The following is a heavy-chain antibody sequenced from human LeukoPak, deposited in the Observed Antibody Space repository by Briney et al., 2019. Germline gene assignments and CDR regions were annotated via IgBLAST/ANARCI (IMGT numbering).Heavy chain of an antibody. V-gene: IGHV4-59*08. CDR2: IYYSGST. CDR3: ARQAVYYDSSGYPSSNWFDP. D-gene: IGHD3-22*01. Sequence: SETLSLTCTVSGGSISSYYWSWIRQPPGKGLEWIGYIYYSGSTNYNPSLKSRVTISVDTSKNQFSLKLSSVTAADTAVYYCARQAVYYDSSGYPSSNWFDPWGQGTLVTVSS. J-gene: IGHJ5*02. CDR1: GGSISSYY.